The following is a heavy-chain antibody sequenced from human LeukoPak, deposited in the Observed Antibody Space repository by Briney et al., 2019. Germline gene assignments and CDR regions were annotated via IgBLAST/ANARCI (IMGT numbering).Heavy chain of an antibody. CDR1: GFTVSRHY. CDR3: ARDLSFGAPYNWFDP. CDR2: FFSGDFR. D-gene: IGHD3-10*01. Sequence: PGGSLRLSCAASGFTVSRHYMSWVRQAPGKGLEWVSLFFSGDFRYNADSVKGRFTISRDNAKNTLYLQMNNLRAEDTAVYYCARDLSFGAPYNWFDPWGQGTLVTVSS. V-gene: IGHV3-66*01. J-gene: IGHJ5*02.